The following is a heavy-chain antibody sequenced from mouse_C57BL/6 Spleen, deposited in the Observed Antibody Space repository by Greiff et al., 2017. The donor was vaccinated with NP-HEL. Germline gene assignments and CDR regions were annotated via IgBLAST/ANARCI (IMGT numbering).Heavy chain of an antibody. CDR2: IDPNSGGT. J-gene: IGHJ1*03. Sequence: QVQLQQPGAELVKPGASVKLSCKASGYTFTSYWMHWVKQRPGRGLEWIGRIDPNSGGTKYNEKFKSKATLTVDKPSSTPYMPLSSRTTEDSAVYYCARIRLPSYWYFDVWGTGTTVTVSS. CDR1: GYTFTSYW. V-gene: IGHV1-72*01. D-gene: IGHD2-4*01. CDR3: ARIRLPSYWYFDV.